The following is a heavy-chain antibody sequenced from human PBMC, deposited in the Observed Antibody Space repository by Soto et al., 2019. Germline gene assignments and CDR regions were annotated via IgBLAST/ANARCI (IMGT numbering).Heavy chain of an antibody. CDR1: GGSISSSSYY. J-gene: IGHJ3*02. D-gene: IGHD3-3*01. Sequence: SETLSLTCTVSGGSISSSSYYWGWIRQPPGKGLEWIGSIYYSGSTYYNPSLKSRVTISVDTSKNQFSLKLSSVTAADTAVYYCARTMGYDFWSGFDAFDIWGQGTMVTVSS. V-gene: IGHV4-39*01. CDR3: ARTMGYDFWSGFDAFDI. CDR2: IYYSGST.